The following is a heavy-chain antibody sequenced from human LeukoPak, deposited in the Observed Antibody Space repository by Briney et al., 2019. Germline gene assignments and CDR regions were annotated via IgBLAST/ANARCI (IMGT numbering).Heavy chain of an antibody. CDR1: GYSFTSYW. V-gene: IGHV5-51*01. D-gene: IGHD2-21*02. CDR2: IYPGDSDT. Sequence: GESLKISCKDSGYSFTSYWIGWVRQMPGKGLEWMGIIYPGDSDTRYSPSFQGQVTISADKSISTAYLQWSSLKASDTAMYYCARLEPQTIVVVTSAPWYFDLWGRGTLVTVSS. CDR3: ARLEPQTIVVVTSAPWYFDL. J-gene: IGHJ2*01.